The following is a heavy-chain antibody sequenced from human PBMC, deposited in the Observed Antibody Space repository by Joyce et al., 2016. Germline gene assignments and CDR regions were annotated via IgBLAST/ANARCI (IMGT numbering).Heavy chain of an antibody. CDR2: ISPDGSSN. J-gene: IGHJ6*02. V-gene: IGHV3-7*03. CDR3: TGGADV. CDR1: GFIFNNYW. Sequence: EVQLVGSGGGLVQPGESLRLSCSASGFIFNNYWMNWVRQAPGRGLEWVANISPDGSSNYYVASVRDRFTISRDNAKNSLSLQMNSLRVEDTAVYYCTGGADVWAQGVTVIVSS.